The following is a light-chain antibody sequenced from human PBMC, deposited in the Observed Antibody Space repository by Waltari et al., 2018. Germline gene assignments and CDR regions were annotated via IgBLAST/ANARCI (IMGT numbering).Light chain of an antibody. V-gene: IGKV4-1*01. CDR1: RTLFYSSKNRTY. J-gene: IGKJ3*01. CDR2: WAS. CDR3: QQYYTTPFT. Sequence: DIVMTQSPNSLPVALGERATISCKSSRTLFYSSKNRTYLGWYQQKPGQPPKLHIYWASTRESGVPARFSGSGSGTDFTLTISSLQAEDVAVYYCQQYYTTPFTFGPGTKVEIK.